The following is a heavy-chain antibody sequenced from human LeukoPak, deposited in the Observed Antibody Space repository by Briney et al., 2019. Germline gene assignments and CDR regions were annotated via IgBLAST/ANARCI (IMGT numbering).Heavy chain of an antibody. CDR1: GYTFTNYY. CDR3: ARVPVSGPGARFDY. CDR2: ISAYNVNT. V-gene: IGHV1-18*04. D-gene: IGHD4-11*01. Sequence: ASVKVSCKASGYTFTNYYLHWVRQAPGQGLEWMGWISAYNVNTNDAQKLQGRVTMTTDTSTTTAYMELRSLRSDDTAVYYCARVPVSGPGARFDYWGQGTLVTVSS. J-gene: IGHJ4*02.